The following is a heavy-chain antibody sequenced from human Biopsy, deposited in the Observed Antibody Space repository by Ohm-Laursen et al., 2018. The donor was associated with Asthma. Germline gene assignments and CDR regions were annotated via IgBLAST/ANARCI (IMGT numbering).Heavy chain of an antibody. CDR3: ARDFTIGSGSPFHF. CDR1: GFTFSSYS. J-gene: IGHJ4*01. D-gene: IGHD3-10*01. Sequence: SLRLSCAASGFTFSSYSMNWVRQAPGKGPEWVSSISSLSRYKYYSDSLRGRVTISRDNAKSSLHLQMSSLRAEDTAVYFCARDFTIGSGSPFHFWGPGTLVTVSS. CDR2: ISSLSRYK. V-gene: IGHV3-21*01.